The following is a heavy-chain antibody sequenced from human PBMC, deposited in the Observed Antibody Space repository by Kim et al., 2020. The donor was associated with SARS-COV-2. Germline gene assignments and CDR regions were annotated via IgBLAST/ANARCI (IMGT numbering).Heavy chain of an antibody. J-gene: IGHJ4*02. D-gene: IGHD3-9*01. CDR1: GYSFTTYW. V-gene: IGHV5-51*01. CDR2: IYPGDSDT. Sequence: GESLKISCKGSGYSFTTYWIGWVRQMPGKGLEWMGIIYPGDSDTRYGPSFQGQVTISVDKSITTAYLQWSSLKASDTAMYYCATTSNYNILTGYLTWGRGTLVTVSS. CDR3: ATTSNYNILTGYLT.